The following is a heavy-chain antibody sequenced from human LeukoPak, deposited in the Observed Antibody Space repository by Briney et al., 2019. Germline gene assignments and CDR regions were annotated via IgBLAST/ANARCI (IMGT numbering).Heavy chain of an antibody. D-gene: IGHD1-1*01. CDR1: GGSISSYY. V-gene: IGHV4-59*12. CDR2: IYHSGST. CDR3: ARDQETGRVDY. Sequence: SETLSLTCTVSGGSISSYYWSWIRQPPGKGLEWIGYIYHSGSTYYNPSLKSRVTISVDRSKNQFSLKLSSVTAADTAVYYCARDQETGRVDYWGQGTLVTVSS. J-gene: IGHJ4*02.